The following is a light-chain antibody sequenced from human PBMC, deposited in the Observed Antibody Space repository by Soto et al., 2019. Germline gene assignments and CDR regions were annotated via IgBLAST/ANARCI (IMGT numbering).Light chain of an antibody. CDR3: MQGTPWPPRT. CDR1: QSLAYSDGNTY. Sequence: DVVMTQSPLSLPVTLGQPASISCRSSQSLAYSDGNTYLNWFQQRPGQSPRRLIYKVSNRDSGGPDRFSGSGSGTDFTLKISRVEAEDVGVYYCMQGTPWPPRTFGQGTKVEIK. J-gene: IGKJ1*01. V-gene: IGKV2-30*01. CDR2: KVS.